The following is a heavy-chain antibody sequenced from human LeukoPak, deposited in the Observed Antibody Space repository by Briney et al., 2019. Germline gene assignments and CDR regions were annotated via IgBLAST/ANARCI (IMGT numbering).Heavy chain of an antibody. V-gene: IGHV5-51*01. D-gene: IGHD4-23*01. J-gene: IGHJ6*03. CDR1: GYKFSSYW. CDR3: ARLGGNSASLYYYYYMDV. Sequence: GESLKISCKGSGYKFSSYWIGWVRQMPGKGLEWMGIIYPGDSNTRYSPSFQGQVTISADKSISTAYLQWSSLKASDTAMYYCARLGGNSASLYYYYYMDVWGKGTTVTVSS. CDR2: IYPGDSNT.